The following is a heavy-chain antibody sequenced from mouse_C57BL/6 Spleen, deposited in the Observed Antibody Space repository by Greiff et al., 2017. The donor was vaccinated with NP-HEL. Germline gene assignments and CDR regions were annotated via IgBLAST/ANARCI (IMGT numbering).Heavy chain of an antibody. CDR1: GFNIKNTY. Sequence: VHVKQSVAELVRPGASVKLSCTASGFNIKNTYMHWVKQRPEQGLEWIGRIDPANGNTKYAPKFQGKATITADTSSNTAYLQLSSLTSEDTAIYYCARSIYYGNSKAMDYWGQGTSVTVSS. V-gene: IGHV14-3*01. J-gene: IGHJ4*01. CDR3: ARSIYYGNSKAMDY. CDR2: IDPANGNT. D-gene: IGHD2-1*01.